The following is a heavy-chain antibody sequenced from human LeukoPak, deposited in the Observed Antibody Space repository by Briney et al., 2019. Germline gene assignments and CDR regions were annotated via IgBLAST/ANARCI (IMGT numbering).Heavy chain of an antibody. V-gene: IGHV3-23*01. CDR3: AKDHYATMVRGGPFDY. Sequence: GGSLRLSCAASGFTFSSYAMSWVRQAPGEGLEWVSAISGSGGSTYYADSVKGRFTISRDNSKNTLYLQMNSLRAEDTAVYYCAKDHYATMVRGGPFDYWGQGTLVTVSS. J-gene: IGHJ4*02. CDR1: GFTFSSYA. CDR2: ISGSGGST. D-gene: IGHD3-10*01.